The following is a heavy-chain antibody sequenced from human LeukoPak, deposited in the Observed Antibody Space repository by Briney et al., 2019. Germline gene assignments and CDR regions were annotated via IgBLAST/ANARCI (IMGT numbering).Heavy chain of an antibody. CDR3: TRGSSDRRDN. CDR2: MNPNSGNT. V-gene: IGHV1-8*01. CDR1: GYTFTSCD. Sequence: GASVKVSCKASGYTFTSCDINWVRQATGQGLEWMGWMNPNSGNTGCGQSFQGRITMTRDISIGTAYMELSNLTSEDTAIYYCTRGSSDRRDNWGQGTLVTVSA. D-gene: IGHD2-21*02. J-gene: IGHJ4*02.